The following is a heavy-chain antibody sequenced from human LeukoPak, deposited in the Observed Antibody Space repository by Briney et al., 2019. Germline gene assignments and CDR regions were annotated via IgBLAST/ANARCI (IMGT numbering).Heavy chain of an antibody. D-gene: IGHD3-10*01. CDR1: GYTFTSYY. V-gene: IGHV1-46*01. CDR2: INPSGGST. CDR3: ARGRRITMVRGVSMDV. J-gene: IGHJ6*03. Sequence: ASVKVSCKASGYTFTSYYMHWVRQAPGQGLEWMGIINPSGGSTSYAQKFQGRVTMTRDMSTSTVYMELSSLRSEDTAVYYCARGRRITMVRGVSMDVWGKGTTVTVSS.